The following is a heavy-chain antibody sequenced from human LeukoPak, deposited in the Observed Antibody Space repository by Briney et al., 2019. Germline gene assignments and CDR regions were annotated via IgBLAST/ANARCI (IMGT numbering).Heavy chain of an antibody. Sequence: GGSLRLSCAASGFTFSSYPMHWVRQAPGLGLQWVAVISHDGSNKYYEDSVKGRFTISRDNSKNTLYLQMNSLRAEDTAVYYCAKDGGKLDYYGMDVWGRGTTVTVSS. D-gene: IGHD3-16*01. CDR3: AKDGGKLDYYGMDV. CDR2: ISHDGSNK. J-gene: IGHJ6*02. CDR1: GFTFSSYP. V-gene: IGHV3-30-3*01.